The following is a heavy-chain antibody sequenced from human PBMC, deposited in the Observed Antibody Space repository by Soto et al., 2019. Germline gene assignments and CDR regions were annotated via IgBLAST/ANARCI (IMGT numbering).Heavy chain of an antibody. CDR2: IYYSGST. V-gene: IGHV4-61*01. CDR1: GGSVISGSYY. Sequence: AETLSLTCTVSGGSVISGSYYFIWIRQPPGKGLEWIGYIYYSGSTNYNPSLKSRVTISVDTSKNQFSLKLSSVTAADTAVYYCARVGGHTLDYWGQGTLVTVSS. J-gene: IGHJ4*02. CDR3: ARVGGHTLDY. D-gene: IGHD1-26*01.